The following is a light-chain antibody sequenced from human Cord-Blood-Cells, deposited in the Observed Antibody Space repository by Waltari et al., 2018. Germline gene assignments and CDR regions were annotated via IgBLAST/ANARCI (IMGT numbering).Light chain of an antibody. J-gene: IGLJ2*01. CDR2: SNT. V-gene: IGLV1-44*01. CDR3: AAWDDSLNGLV. CDR1: SSNIGSNT. Sequence: QSVLTQPPSASGTPGQRVTISCSGSSSNIGSNTVNWYQQLPGTAPKLLIYSNTRRPAGVPDRFSGSKSGTSASLAISGLQSEDEADYYCAAWDDSLNGLVFGGGTKLTVL.